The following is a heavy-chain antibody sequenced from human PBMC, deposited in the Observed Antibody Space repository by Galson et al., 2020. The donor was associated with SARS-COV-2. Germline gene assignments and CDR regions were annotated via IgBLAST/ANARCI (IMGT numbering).Heavy chain of an antibody. Sequence: GGSLTLSCAASGFTFSSYAMHRVRQAPDKGLERAAVITYDGSNKYYEDSVKGRFTISRDNSKNTLYLQMNSLRAEDTAVYYCAREAYCGGDCYSVFDYWGQGTLVTVSS. CDR3: AREAYCGGDCYSVFDY. V-gene: IGHV3-30*04. CDR1: GFTFSSYA. D-gene: IGHD2-21*02. J-gene: IGHJ4*02. CDR2: ITYDGSNK.